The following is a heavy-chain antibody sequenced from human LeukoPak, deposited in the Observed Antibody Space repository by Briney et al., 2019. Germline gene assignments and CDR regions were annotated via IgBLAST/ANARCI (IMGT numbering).Heavy chain of an antibody. Sequence: SGKVSCKASGGAVSNYAMNWVRQAPGQGLEWMGGIIPLLGTPRYPQKCQGRVTITADESTTTAYMELSSLRSEDTAVYYCARWTHGSGAAFFIHWGQGPLVTVSS. CDR2: IIPLLGTP. V-gene: IGHV1-69*01. CDR1: GGAVSNYA. D-gene: IGHD3-10*01. J-gene: IGHJ1*01. CDR3: ARWTHGSGAAFFIH.